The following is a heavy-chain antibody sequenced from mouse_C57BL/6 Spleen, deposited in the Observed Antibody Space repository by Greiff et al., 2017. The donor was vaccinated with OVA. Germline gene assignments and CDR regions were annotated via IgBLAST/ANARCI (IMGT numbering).Heavy chain of an antibody. V-gene: IGHV1-53*01. J-gene: IGHJ2*01. CDR3: AKEITTVVASYYVDY. D-gene: IGHD1-1*01. CDR1: GYTFTSYW. CDR2: INPSNGGT. Sequence: QVQLQQSGTELVKPGASVKLSCKASGYTFTSYWMHWVKQRPGQGLEWIGNINPSNGGTNYNEKFKSKATLTVDKSSSTAYMQLSSLTSEDSAVYYCAKEITTVVASYYVDYWGQGTTLTVSS.